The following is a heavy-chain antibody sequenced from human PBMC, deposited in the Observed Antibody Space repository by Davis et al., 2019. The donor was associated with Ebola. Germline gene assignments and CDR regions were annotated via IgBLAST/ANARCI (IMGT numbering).Heavy chain of an antibody. J-gene: IGHJ4*02. CDR2: IYPGDSDT. V-gene: IGHV5-51*01. Sequence: GESLKISCEGSGYSFTNSWIGWVRQMPGKGLEWMGIIYPGDSDTRYSPSFQGQVTISVDRSISTAYLQWSRLKASDTAMYYCATSQYSGTTIPFDYWGQGTLVTVSS. D-gene: IGHD1-26*01. CDR3: ATSQYSGTTIPFDY. CDR1: GYSFTNSW.